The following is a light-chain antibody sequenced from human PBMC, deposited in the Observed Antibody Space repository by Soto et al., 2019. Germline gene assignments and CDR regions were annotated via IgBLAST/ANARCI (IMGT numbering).Light chain of an antibody. J-gene: IGKJ4*01. Sequence: DIQLTQSPSTLSASVGDRVTITCRASQSISAWLAWYQQRPGKAPKLLIYDASSLESGVPSRFSGSGSGTEFTLTISSLQPDDFATYYCQQYETFGGGTKVDI. CDR3: QQYET. V-gene: IGKV1-5*01. CDR2: DAS. CDR1: QSISAW.